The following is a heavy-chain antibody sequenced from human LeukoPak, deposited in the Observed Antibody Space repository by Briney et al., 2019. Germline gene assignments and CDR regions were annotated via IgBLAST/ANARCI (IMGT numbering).Heavy chain of an antibody. CDR2: IRYDGSNK. J-gene: IGHJ4*02. CDR1: GFTFSNHG. D-gene: IGHD4-17*01. CDR3: AKSGSDYGDYGRFDY. Sequence: GGSLRLSCAASGFTFSNHGMHWVRQALGKGLEWVAFIRYDGSNKNYADSVKGRFTISRDNSKNTLYLQMNSLRAEDTAVYYCAKSGSDYGDYGRFDYWGQGTLVTVSS. V-gene: IGHV3-30*02.